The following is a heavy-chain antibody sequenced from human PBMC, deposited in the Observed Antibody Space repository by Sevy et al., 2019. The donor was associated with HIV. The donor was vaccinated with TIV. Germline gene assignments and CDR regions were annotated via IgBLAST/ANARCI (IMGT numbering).Heavy chain of an antibody. D-gene: IGHD6-19*01. CDR1: GGTFSSYA. Sequence: ASVKVSCKASGGTFSSYAISWVRQAPGQGLEWMGGIIPIFGTANYGQKFQGRVTITADKSTSTAYMELSSLRSEDTAVYYCARSSGWYGSQAYYFDYWGQGTLVTVSS. J-gene: IGHJ4*02. V-gene: IGHV1-69*06. CDR3: ARSSGWYGSQAYYFDY. CDR2: IIPIFGTA.